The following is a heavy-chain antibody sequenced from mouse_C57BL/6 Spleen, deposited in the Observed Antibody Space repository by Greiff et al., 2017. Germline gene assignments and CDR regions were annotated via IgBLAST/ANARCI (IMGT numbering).Heavy chain of an antibody. CDR2: IRSKSNNYAT. D-gene: IGHD2-12*01. Sequence: EVQLVESGGGLVQPKGSLKLSCAASGFSFNTYAMNWVRQAPGKGLEWVARIRSKSNNYATYYADSVKDRFTISRDDSESMLYLQMNNLKTEDTAMYYCVAAYYSSYYYAMDYWGQGTSVTVSS. CDR1: GFSFNTYA. J-gene: IGHJ4*01. V-gene: IGHV10-1*01. CDR3: VAAYYSSYYYAMDY.